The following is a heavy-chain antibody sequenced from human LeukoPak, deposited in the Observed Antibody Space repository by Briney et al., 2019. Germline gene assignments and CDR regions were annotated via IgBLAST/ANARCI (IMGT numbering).Heavy chain of an antibody. D-gene: IGHD6-19*01. V-gene: IGHV5-51*01. CDR3: ARRVSVGFDP. Sequence: GECMNISCKGSGYSVTSDFIGGVRQMPGKGLDWMGIIYPGDYDTRYSPSFQGQVTISADKSISTAYLQWSSLKASDTAMYYCARRVSVGFDPWGQGTLVTVSS. CDR1: GYSVTSDF. J-gene: IGHJ5*02. CDR2: IYPGDYDT.